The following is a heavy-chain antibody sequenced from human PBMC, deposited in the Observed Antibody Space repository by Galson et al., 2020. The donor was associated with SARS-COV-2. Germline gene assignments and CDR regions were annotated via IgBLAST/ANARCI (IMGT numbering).Heavy chain of an antibody. V-gene: IGHV4-34*01. J-gene: IGHJ4*02. D-gene: IGHD6-13*01. CDR3: ARGRPGYSSSWYGN. Sequence: SETLSLTCAVYGGSFSGHYWSWIRQPPGKGLEWIGEINPSGSTNYNPSLKSRVTISVDTSKNQFSVKLSSVTAADTAVYYCARGRPGYSSSWYGNWGQGTLVTVPS. CDR1: GGSFSGHY. CDR2: INPSGST.